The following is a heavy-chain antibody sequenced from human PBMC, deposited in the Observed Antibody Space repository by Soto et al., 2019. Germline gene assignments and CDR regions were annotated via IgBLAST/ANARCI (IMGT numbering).Heavy chain of an antibody. CDR1: GGSISSGGYS. CDR2: IHHSGST. Sequence: QVQLQESGPGLVKPSQTLSLTCTVSGGSISSGGYSWTWIRQPPGEGLERSGHIHHSGSTYYNPSVKSRVTISIDASKNQLSLKLSSVTVADAAVYYCAKTVDAATNWFDPWGQGTLVTVSS. J-gene: IGHJ5*02. V-gene: IGHV4-31*03. D-gene: IGHD2-15*01. CDR3: AKTVDAATNWFDP.